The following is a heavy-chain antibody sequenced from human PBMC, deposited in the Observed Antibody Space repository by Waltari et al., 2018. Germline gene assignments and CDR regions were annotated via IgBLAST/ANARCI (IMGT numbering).Heavy chain of an antibody. D-gene: IGHD2-2*01. V-gene: IGHV4-4*07. CDR3: ARGQYCSSTSCYVDS. CDR1: GASLTSYF. CDR2: IYPTGST. Sequence: QVQLQESGPGLVKPSETLSLTCTVSGASLTSYFWTWIRQPAGKVLEWLGRIYPTGSTNYNPSLKSRVTISVDKSTNHFSLKLSSVTAADTAVYYCARGQYCSSTSCYVDSWGQGTLVTVSS. J-gene: IGHJ4*02.